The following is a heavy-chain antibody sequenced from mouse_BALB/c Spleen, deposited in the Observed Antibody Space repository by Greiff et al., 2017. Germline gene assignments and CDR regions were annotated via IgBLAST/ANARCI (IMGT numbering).Heavy chain of an antibody. CDR1: GFTFSSFG. CDR3: ARIVERRLYAMDY. Sequence: EVQGVESGGGLVQPGGSRKLSCAASGFTFSSFGMHWVRQAPEKGLEWVAYISSGSSTIYYADTVKGRFTISRDNPKNTLFLQMTSLRSEDTAMYYCARIVERRLYAMDYWGQGTSVTVSS. D-gene: IGHD1-1*01. CDR2: ISSGSSTI. J-gene: IGHJ4*01. V-gene: IGHV5-17*02.